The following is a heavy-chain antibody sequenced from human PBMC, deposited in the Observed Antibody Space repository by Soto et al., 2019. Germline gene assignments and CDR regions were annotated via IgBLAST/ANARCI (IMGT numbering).Heavy chain of an antibody. V-gene: IGHV4-34*01. D-gene: IGHD4-17*01. CDR3: AGGPDYGDYDA. J-gene: IGHJ5*02. CDR1: GGSFRDYK. Sequence: QVQLRQWGAGLLKPSETLSLTCVVSGGSFRDYKGTWILQSPEKGLEWIGEIRHNGDTDSKPSLRSRLTMSLDTSKNQFSLHLSSVTSADTAVSFCAGGPDYGDYDAWGQGTLVTVSS. CDR2: IRHNGDT.